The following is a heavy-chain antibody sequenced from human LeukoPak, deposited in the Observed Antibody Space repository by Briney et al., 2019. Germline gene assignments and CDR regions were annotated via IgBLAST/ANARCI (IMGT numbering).Heavy chain of an antibody. Sequence: GGSLRLSCSGSDFSLPNSVMSWVRQAPGKGLEWVSSVSGGGATTYYADSVKGRFTISRDNSKNTLLLQMNSLRAEDTALYYCAKDRPSVMPTNDAFDIWGQGTMVTVSS. CDR1: DFSLPNSV. CDR2: VSGGGATT. D-gene: IGHD4-11*01. CDR3: AKDRPSVMPTNDAFDI. J-gene: IGHJ3*02. V-gene: IGHV3-23*01.